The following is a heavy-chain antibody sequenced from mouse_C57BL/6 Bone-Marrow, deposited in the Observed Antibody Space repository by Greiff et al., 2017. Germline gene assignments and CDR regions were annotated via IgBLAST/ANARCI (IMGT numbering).Heavy chain of an antibody. CDR2: ILPGSGST. CDR3: ARTPYYFDS. Sequence: VQLKQSGAELMKPGASVKLSCKATGYTFTGSWLAWVKQRPGHGLEWIGEILPGSGSTNYNEKFKGKATFTADTSTNTAYMQISSLTTEDSANYYCARTPYYFDSWGQGTTLTVSS. CDR1: GYTFTGSW. V-gene: IGHV1-9*01. J-gene: IGHJ2*01.